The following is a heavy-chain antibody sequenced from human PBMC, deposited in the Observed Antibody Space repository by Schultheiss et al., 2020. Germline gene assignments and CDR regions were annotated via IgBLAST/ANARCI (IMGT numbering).Heavy chain of an antibody. V-gene: IGHV3-30*03. CDR3: ARDPRRDGYNYGGSPQGGFGY. Sequence: WGSMRLACAASGFTFTNYGMHWVRQAPGKGLEWVAVTSYDAYNEYYADSVKGRFTISRDNAKNSLYLQMNSLRAEDTAVYYCARDPRRDGYNYGGSPQGGFGYWGKGTLVTVSS. D-gene: IGHD5-24*01. J-gene: IGHJ4*02. CDR2: TSYDAYNE. CDR1: GFTFTNYG.